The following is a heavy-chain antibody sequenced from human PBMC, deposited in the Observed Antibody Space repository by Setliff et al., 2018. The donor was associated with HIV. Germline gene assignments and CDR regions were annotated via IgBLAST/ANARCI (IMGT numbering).Heavy chain of an antibody. Sequence: GGSLRLSCAASGFRFDDYGMSWVRQAPGKGLEWVANIKQDGSEKYYVDSVKGRFTISKDNARNSLYLQMDSLRVEDTAVYYCTKGHYTTLGWGQGTLVTVSS. CDR2: IKQDGSEK. J-gene: IGHJ4*02. CDR3: TKGHYTTLG. CDR1: GFRFDDYG. D-gene: IGHD2-2*02. V-gene: IGHV3-7*01.